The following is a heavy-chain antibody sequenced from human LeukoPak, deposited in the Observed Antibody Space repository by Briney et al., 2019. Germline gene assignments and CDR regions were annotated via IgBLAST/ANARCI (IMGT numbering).Heavy chain of an antibody. CDR1: GSISSYY. Sequence: PSETLSLTCTVSGSISSYYWSWIRQPPGKGLEWIGYIYTSGSTNYNPSLKSRVTISVDTSKNQFSLDLSSVTAADTAVYYCARQKCTSNRCLTKNAFDIWGQGTMVPVSS. CDR3: ARQKCTSNRCLTKNAFDI. D-gene: IGHD2-2*01. CDR2: IYTSGST. V-gene: IGHV4-4*09. J-gene: IGHJ3*02.